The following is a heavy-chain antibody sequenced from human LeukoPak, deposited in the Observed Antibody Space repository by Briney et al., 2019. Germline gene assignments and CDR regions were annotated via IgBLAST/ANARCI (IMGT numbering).Heavy chain of an antibody. Sequence: PGGSLRLSCAASGFTVNSNYMSWVRQAPGKGLEWVSVIYSAGSTYYADSVKGRFTISRDNSKNTLYLQMNSLRAEDTAVYYCARAPYGSGSSWGQGTLVTVSS. CDR2: IYSAGST. D-gene: IGHD3-10*01. V-gene: IGHV3-53*01. CDR1: GFTVNSNY. CDR3: ARAPYGSGSS. J-gene: IGHJ4*02.